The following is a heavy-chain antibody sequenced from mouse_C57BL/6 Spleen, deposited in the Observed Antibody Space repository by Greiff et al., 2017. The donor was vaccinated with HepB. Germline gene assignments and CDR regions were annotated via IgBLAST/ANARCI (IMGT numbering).Heavy chain of an antibody. J-gene: IGHJ4*01. V-gene: IGHV2-4*01. Sequence: VKLMESGPGLVQPSQSLSITCTVSGFSLTSYGVHWVRQPPGKGLEWLGAIWSGGSTDYNAAFISRLSISKDNSKSQVFFKMNSLQTDDTAIYYCAKNSCYGSSYAMDYWGQGTSVTVSS. D-gene: IGHD1-1*01. CDR3: AKNSCYGSSYAMDY. CDR1: GFSLTSYG. CDR2: IWSGGST.